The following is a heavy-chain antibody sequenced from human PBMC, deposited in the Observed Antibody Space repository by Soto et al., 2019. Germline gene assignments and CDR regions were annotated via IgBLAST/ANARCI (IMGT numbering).Heavy chain of an antibody. D-gene: IGHD1-7*01. V-gene: IGHV5-51*01. CDR2: IYPGDSEI. CDR3: ARSPAGTSLAPYAF. J-gene: IGHJ4*02. Sequence: GESLKISCQASGYSFTTYWIAWVRQTPGRGLEWMGIIYPGDSEIKYSPSFDGQVTFSVDKSTSTAYLQWIGLKTSDTGMYFCARSPAGTSLAPYAFWGQGSLVTVSS. CDR1: GYSFTTYW.